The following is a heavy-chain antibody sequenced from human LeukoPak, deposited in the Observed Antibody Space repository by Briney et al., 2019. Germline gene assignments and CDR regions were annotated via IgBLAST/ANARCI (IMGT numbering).Heavy chain of an antibody. Sequence: GGSLRLSCAASGFTFSSYGMHWVRQAPGKGLEWVAFIRYDGSNKYYADSVKGRFTISRDNSKNTLYLQMNGLRAEDTAVYYCAKESSEEYSYGPLDYWGQGTLVTVSS. CDR3: AKESSEEYSYGPLDY. CDR1: GFTFSSYG. D-gene: IGHD5-18*01. V-gene: IGHV3-30*02. J-gene: IGHJ4*02. CDR2: IRYDGSNK.